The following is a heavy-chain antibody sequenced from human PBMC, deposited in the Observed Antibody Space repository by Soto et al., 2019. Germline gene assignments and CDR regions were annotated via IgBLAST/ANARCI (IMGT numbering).Heavy chain of an antibody. V-gene: IGHV4-39*01. D-gene: IGHD2-15*01. CDR3: ERHVALVAATHLSHPAWFDP. Sequence: QLQLQESGPGLVKPSETLSLTCTVSGGSLSSSSYYWGWIRQHPGKGREWIGSIYYSGSTYYNPSLKSRVAIPVDTSKNQFSLKLSAVTAADTAVYYCERHVALVAATHLSHPAWFDPWGQGTLVTVSS. J-gene: IGHJ5*02. CDR1: GGSLSSSSYY. CDR2: IYYSGST.